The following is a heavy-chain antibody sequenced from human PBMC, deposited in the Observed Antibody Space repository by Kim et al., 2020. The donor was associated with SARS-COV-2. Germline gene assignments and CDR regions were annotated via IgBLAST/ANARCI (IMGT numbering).Heavy chain of an antibody. Sequence: SETLSLTCTVSGGSVSSGSYYWSWIRQPPGKGLEWIGYIYYSGSTNHNPSLKSRVTISVDTSKNQFSLKLSSVTAADTAVYYCARVGDYGDYRGFYYYGMDVWGQGTTVTVSS. CDR1: GGSVSSGSYY. V-gene: IGHV4-61*01. J-gene: IGHJ6*02. D-gene: IGHD4-17*01. CDR3: ARVGDYGDYRGFYYYGMDV. CDR2: IYYSGST.